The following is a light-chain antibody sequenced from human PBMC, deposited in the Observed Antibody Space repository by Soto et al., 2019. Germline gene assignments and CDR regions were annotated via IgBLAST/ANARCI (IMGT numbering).Light chain of an antibody. J-gene: IGLJ2*01. Sequence: QSALAQPPSASGSPGQSVTISCTGTSSDVGAYNYVSWYQQHPGKAPKLIIHDVNQRPSGVPDRFSGSKSGNTASLTVSGLQAEDEAVYYCNSFAGSAHVVFGGGTKLTVL. CDR2: DVN. V-gene: IGLV2-8*01. CDR1: SSDVGAYNY. CDR3: NSFAGSAHVV.